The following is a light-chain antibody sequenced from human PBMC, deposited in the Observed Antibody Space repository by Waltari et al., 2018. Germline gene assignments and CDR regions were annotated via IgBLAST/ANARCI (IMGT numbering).Light chain of an antibody. CDR3: QQYYNTPLT. Sequence: DIVMTQSPESLAVSLGERATINCKTSESVLYSSNNKNHLAWYQQKPGQPPRLLLYWASTRESGVPDRFSGSESETDFTHTVTSLQAEDVAVYYCQQYYNTPLTFGGGTKVEIK. V-gene: IGKV4-1*01. CDR1: ESVLYSSNNKNH. CDR2: WAS. J-gene: IGKJ4*01.